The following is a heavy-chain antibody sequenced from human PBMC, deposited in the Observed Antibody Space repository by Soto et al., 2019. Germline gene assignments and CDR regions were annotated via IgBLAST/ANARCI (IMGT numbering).Heavy chain of an antibody. CDR3: ARDSYGITLVRGAEGAMAV. V-gene: IGHV4-31*01. J-gene: IGHJ6*01. D-gene: IGHD3-10*01. Sequence: TLSLTCTVSGGSISSGGYYWSWIRQHPGKGLEWIGYIYYSGSTYYNPSLKSQVTISVDTSKNQFSLKLSSVTAADTAVYYCARDSYGITLVRGAEGAMAVWGQWTTVNV. CDR1: GGSISSGGYY. CDR2: IYYSGST.